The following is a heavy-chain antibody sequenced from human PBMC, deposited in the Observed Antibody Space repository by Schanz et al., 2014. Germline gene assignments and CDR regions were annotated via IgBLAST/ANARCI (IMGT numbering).Heavy chain of an antibody. D-gene: IGHD1-20*01. J-gene: IGHJ4*02. CDR2: ISGRDGST. CDR3: ANNWNLDY. V-gene: IGHV3-23*01. CDR1: GFTFSAYA. Sequence: DVQLLESGGGLVQPGGSLRLSCAASGFTFSAYAMTWVRQIPGKGLEWVSAISGRDGSTYYADSVRGRFTISRDNSKNTLYLQMNSLRAEDTAVYYCANNWNLDYWGQGTLVTVSS.